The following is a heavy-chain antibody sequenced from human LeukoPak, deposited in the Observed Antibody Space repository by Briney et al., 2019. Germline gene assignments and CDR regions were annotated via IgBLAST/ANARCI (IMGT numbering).Heavy chain of an antibody. D-gene: IGHD1-26*01. CDR3: TNDFRWELRAYYFDY. CDR2: ISYDGSNK. V-gene: IGHV3-30*18. Sequence: GGSLRLSCAASGFSFSSYGMRWVRQAPGKGLEWVAVISYDGSNKYYADSVKGRFTISRDNSMNTLYLHVNSLRAEDTAVYYCTNDFRWELRAYYFDYWGQGTLVTVSS. J-gene: IGHJ4*02. CDR1: GFSFSSYG.